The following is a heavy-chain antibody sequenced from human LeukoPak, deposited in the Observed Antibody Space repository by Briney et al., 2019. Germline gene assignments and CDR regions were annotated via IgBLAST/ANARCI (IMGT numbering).Heavy chain of an antibody. D-gene: IGHD3-16*01. Sequence: GGSLRLSCAASGFTFSTYEMNWVRQAPGKGPGWISYINTNGRVMYYADSVKGRFTISRDDAENSLFLQMNGLRAEDTAVYYCARETIGVMGDAPDIWGQGTVVTVSS. CDR2: INTNGRVM. CDR1: GFTFSTYE. J-gene: IGHJ3*02. V-gene: IGHV3-48*03. CDR3: ARETIGVMGDAPDI.